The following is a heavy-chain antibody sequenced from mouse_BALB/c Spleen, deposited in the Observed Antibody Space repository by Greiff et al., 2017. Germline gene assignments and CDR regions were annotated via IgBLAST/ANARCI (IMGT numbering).Heavy chain of an antibody. CDR2: INPDSSTI. V-gene: IGHV4-1*02. CDR1: GFDFSRYW. CDR3: ARWLLPFAY. Sequence: EVKLEESGGGLVQPGGSLKLSCAASGFDFSRYWMSWVRQAPGKGLEWIGEINPDSSTINYTPSLKDKFIISRDNAKNTLYLQMSKVRSEDTALYYCARWLLPFAYWGQGTLVTVSA. J-gene: IGHJ3*01. D-gene: IGHD2-3*01.